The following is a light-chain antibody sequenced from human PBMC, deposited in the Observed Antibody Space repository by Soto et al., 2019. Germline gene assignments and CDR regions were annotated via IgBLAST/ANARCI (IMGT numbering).Light chain of an antibody. CDR3: QQYGSSGT. Sequence: EIVLTQSPGTLSLSPGERATLSCMSSESVSSNLAWYQQKPGQAPRLLIYGASNRATGIPDRFSGSGSGTDFTLTISRLEPEDFAVYYCQQYGSSGTFGQGTKVDI. CDR2: GAS. CDR1: ESVSSN. J-gene: IGKJ1*01. V-gene: IGKV3-20*01.